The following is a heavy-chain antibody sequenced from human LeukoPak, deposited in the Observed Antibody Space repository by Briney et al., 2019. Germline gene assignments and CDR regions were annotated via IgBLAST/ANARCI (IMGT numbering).Heavy chain of an antibody. V-gene: IGHV3-33*01. J-gene: IGHJ6*02. CDR1: GFTFSSYG. CDR3: ARDPFYCSGGSCYLYYYYGMDV. D-gene: IGHD2-15*01. CDR2: IWYDGSNK. Sequence: GGSLRLSCAASGFTFSSYGMHWVRQAPGKGLEWVAVIWYDGSNKYYAGSVKGRFTISRDNSKNTLYLQMNSLRAEDTAVYYCARDPFYCSGGSCYLYYYYGMDVWGQGTTVTVSS.